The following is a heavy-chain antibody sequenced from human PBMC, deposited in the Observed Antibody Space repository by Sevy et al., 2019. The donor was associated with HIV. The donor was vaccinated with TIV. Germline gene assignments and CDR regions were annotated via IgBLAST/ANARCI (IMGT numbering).Heavy chain of an antibody. CDR1: GFTFSSFG. CDR2: IWFDGSNT. Sequence: GGSLRLSCAASGFTFSSFGMHWVRQAPGKGLEWVAVIWFDGSNTYYADSVKGRFTISRDIAKNTLHLQMNSLRAEDTAVYYCAGDLEFYDSGDYGPAFMPDFWGHGTLVTVSS. V-gene: IGHV3-33*01. D-gene: IGHD4-17*01. J-gene: IGHJ4*01. CDR3: AGDLEFYDSGDYGPAFMPDF.